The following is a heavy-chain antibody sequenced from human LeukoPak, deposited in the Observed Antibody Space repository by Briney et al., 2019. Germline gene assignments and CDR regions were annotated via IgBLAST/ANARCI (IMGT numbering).Heavy chain of an antibody. CDR2: IYHSGST. CDR1: GGSISSGGYY. V-gene: IGHV4-30-2*01. Sequence: SGTLSLTCAVSGGSISSGGYYWSWIRQPPGKGLEWIGYIYHSGSTYYNPSLKSRVTISVDRSKDQFSLKLSSVTAADTAVYYCARETAAEGAHYDSPQHWGQGTLVTVSS. J-gene: IGHJ1*01. CDR3: ARETAAEGAHYDSPQH. D-gene: IGHD3-22*01.